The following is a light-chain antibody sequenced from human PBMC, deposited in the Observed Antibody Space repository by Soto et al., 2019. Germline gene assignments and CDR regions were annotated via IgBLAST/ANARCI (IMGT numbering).Light chain of an antibody. CDR1: SSNIGSNT. J-gene: IGLJ1*01. CDR2: SND. CDR3: AAWDDSLNAYV. V-gene: IGLV1-44*01. Sequence: QSVLTPPPSASGTPGQRVTISCSGSSSNIGSNTVNCYRQLPGTAPKLLIYSNDQRPSGVRDRFSGSKSGASASLAISGLQSEDEADYYCAAWDDSLNAYVFGTGTKLTVL.